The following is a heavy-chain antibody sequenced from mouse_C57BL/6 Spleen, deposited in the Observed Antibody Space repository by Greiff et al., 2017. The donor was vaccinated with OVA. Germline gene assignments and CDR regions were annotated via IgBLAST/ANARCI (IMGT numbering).Heavy chain of an antibody. Sequence: VQLQQSGPELVKPGASVKISCKASGYSFTGYYMHWVQQSHGNILDWIGYIYPYNGVSSYNQKFKGKATLTVDKSSSTAYMELRSLTSEDSAVYYCARAYYYGSVYYFDYWGQGTTLTVSS. CDR3: ARAYYYGSVYYFDY. J-gene: IGHJ2*01. D-gene: IGHD1-1*01. CDR1: GYSFTGYY. CDR2: IYPYNGVS. V-gene: IGHV1-31*01.